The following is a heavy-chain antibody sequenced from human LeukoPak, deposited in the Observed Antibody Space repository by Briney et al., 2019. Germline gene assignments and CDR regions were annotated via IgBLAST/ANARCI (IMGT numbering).Heavy chain of an antibody. CDR2: NSNSSSPI. J-gene: IGHJ4*02. D-gene: IGHD2-15*01. CDR1: GFTFSSYR. CDR3: TRTLLYCSGGSCYPTRFDY. Sequence: GGSLRLSCAASGFTFSSYRMDWVRQAPGKGLDWVSHNSNSSSPIYYADSVKDRFTISRDNAKNSLYLQMNSLRVEDTAVHYCTRTLLYCSGGSCYPTRFDYWGQGILDTVSS. V-gene: IGHV3-48*01.